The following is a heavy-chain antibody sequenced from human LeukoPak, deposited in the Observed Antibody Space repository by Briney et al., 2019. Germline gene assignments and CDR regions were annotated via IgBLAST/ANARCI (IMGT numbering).Heavy chain of an antibody. CDR2: IIPIFGTA. V-gene: IGHV1-69*13. CDR3: ARTLGYCSGGSCYSPNDY. D-gene: IGHD2-15*01. CDR1: GGTFSSYA. J-gene: IGHJ4*02. Sequence: SVKVSCKASGGTFSSYAISWVRQAPGQGLEWMGGIIPIFGTANYAQKFQGRVTITADESTSTAYMELSSLRSEDTAVYYCARTLGYCSGGSCYSPNDYWGQGTLVTVSS.